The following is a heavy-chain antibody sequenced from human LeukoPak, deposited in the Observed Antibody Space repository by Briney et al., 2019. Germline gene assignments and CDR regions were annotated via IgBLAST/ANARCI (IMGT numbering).Heavy chain of an antibody. J-gene: IGHJ5*02. CDR1: GGSISNYY. V-gene: IGHV4-59*06. Sequence: SETLSLTCTVSGGSISNYYWSWIRQHPGKGLEWIGYIYYSGSTYYNPSLKSRVTISVDTSKNQFSLKLSSVTAADTAVYYCARDYCSSTSCYGWFDPWGQGTLVTVSS. CDR3: ARDYCSSTSCYGWFDP. CDR2: IYYSGST. D-gene: IGHD2-2*01.